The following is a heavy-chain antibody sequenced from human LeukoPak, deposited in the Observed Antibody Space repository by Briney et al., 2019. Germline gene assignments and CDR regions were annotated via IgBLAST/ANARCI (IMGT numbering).Heavy chain of an antibody. D-gene: IGHD2-2*01. Sequence: ASVKVSCKASGYTFTSYGISWVRQAPGQGLEWMGWISAYNGNTNYAQKLQGRVTMTTDTSTSTAYMELRSLRSEDTAVYYCARGGYCSSTSCYYYYYYYMDVWGKGTTVTVSS. CDR1: GYTFTSYG. V-gene: IGHV1-18*01. CDR3: ARGGYCSSTSCYYYYYYYMDV. J-gene: IGHJ6*03. CDR2: ISAYNGNT.